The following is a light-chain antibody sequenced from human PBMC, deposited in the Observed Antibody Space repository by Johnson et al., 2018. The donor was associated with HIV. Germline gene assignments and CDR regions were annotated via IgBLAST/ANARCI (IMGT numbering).Light chain of an antibody. CDR1: SSNIGNHY. CDR3: GTWDSSLSAVP. J-gene: IGLJ1*01. CDR2: END. Sequence: QAVLTQPPSVSAAPGQKVTISCSGSSSNIGNHYVSWYQHLPGTAPKLLIYENDKRPSGIPDRFSGSKSGTSATLGITGLQTGDEADYYCGTWDSSLSAVPFGTGTKVTVL. V-gene: IGLV1-51*02.